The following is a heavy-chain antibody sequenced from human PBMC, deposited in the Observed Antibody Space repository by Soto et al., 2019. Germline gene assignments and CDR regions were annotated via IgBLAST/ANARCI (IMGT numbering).Heavy chain of an antibody. CDR3: AKGRGHNWNFDY. CDR1: GFTFSSYA. D-gene: IGHD1-20*01. V-gene: IGHV3-23*01. CDR2: ISGSRGTA. J-gene: IGHJ4*02. Sequence: EVQLLDSGGGSVQPGGSLRLSCAASGFTFSSYAMHWVRRPPGKGLEWVSSISGSRGTAYYPDSVKGRFSISRDSLVNTLYPQMNRLRAEDTAVYCCAKGRGHNWNFDYWGQGTLVTVSP.